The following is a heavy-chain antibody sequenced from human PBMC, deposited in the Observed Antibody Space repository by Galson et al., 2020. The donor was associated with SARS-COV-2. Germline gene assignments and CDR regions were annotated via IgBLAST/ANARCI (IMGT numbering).Heavy chain of an antibody. CDR1: GFTFSSYA. V-gene: IGHV3-23*01. CDR2: ISGSGGST. D-gene: IGHD3-9*01. CDR3: AKVHVGLLRYFDWLFDYFDY. J-gene: IGHJ4*02. Sequence: GESLKISCAASGFTFSSYAMSWVRQAPGKGLEWVSAISGSGGSTYYADSVKGRFTISRDNSKNTLYLQMNSLRAEDTAVYYCAKVHVGLLRYFDWLFDYFDYWGQGTLVTVSS.